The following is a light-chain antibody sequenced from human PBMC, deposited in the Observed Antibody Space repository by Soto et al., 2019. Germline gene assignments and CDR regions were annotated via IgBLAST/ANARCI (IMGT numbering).Light chain of an antibody. Sequence: IVMAQSPDTLYVSPGERATLSCRASQSVRTKLAWYQQKAGQAPRLLIYNASSRATGIPDRCSGSGAGTDFTLTITRLEPEDVAVYYCQQYKTFGQGTKVDIK. CDR2: NAS. V-gene: IGKV3-20*01. CDR1: QSVRTK. J-gene: IGKJ1*01. CDR3: QQYKT.